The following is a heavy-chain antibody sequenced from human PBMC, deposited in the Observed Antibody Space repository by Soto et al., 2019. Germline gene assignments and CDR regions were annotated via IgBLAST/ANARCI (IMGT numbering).Heavy chain of an antibody. D-gene: IGHD1-26*01. CDR2: IYHGGNT. CDR3: ARVGATRGSWFDP. J-gene: IGHJ5*02. Sequence: SETLSLTCTVSGYSISSGSYWGWIRQPPGKGPEWIASIYHGGNTYYNSSLKSRLIVSVDTSKNHFSLKLNSVTAADTAVYHCARVGATRGSWFDPWGQGTLVTVSS. CDR1: GYSISSGSY. V-gene: IGHV4-38-2*02.